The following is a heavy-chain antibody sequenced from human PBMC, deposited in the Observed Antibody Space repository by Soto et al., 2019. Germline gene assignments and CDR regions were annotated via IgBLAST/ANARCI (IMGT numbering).Heavy chain of an antibody. V-gene: IGHV4-34*01. D-gene: IGHD3-22*01. CDR1: GVSFTSYY. CDR2: SNHRGST. J-gene: IGHJ5*02. CDR3: ASWFYYDDTSDYRGGP. Sequence: SETLSLTCAVYGVSFTSYYWSWIRQPPGKGLEWLGESNHRGSTYYNPSLKSRVTISVDTSKNQFSLNLSSVTAADTAVFYCASWFYYDDTSDYRGGPWGQGTLVTVSS.